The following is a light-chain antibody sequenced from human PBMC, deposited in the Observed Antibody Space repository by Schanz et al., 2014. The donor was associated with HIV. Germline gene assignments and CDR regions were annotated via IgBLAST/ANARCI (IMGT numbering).Light chain of an antibody. Sequence: EIVLTQSPGTLSLSPGERATLSCRASQSVSSSYLAWYQQKPGQAPRLLIYGASSMATGIPDRFSGSQSGTDFTLTISRLEPEGFAVFYCQHYGSSPPYTFGQGTKLEIK. CDR1: QSVSSSY. CDR2: GAS. J-gene: IGKJ2*01. CDR3: QHYGSSPPYT. V-gene: IGKV3-20*01.